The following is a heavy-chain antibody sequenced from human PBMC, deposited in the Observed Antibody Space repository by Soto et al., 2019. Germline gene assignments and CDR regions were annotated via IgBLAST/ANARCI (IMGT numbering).Heavy chain of an antibody. D-gene: IGHD2-2*01. V-gene: IGHV1-69*02. CDR3: ARGPDCSSTSCYYFDY. CDR1: GGTFSSYT. Sequence: QVQLVQSGAEVKKPGSSVKVSCKASGGTFSSYTISWVRQAPGQGLEWMGRIIPILGIANYAQKFQGRVTMTAAKSTSKAYMELSSLRSVDTAVYYCARGPDCSSTSCYYFDYWGQGTLVTVSS. CDR2: IIPILGIA. J-gene: IGHJ4*02.